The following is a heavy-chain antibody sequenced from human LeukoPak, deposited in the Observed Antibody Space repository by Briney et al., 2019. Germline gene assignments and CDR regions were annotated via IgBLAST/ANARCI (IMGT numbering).Heavy chain of an antibody. CDR3: ARDYGGSSPFDY. Sequence: PGGSLRLSCAASGFTFSNAWMSWVRQAPGKGLEWVGRIKSKTDGGTTDYAAPVKGRFTISRDDSKNTLYLQMNSLRAEDTAVYYCARDYGGSSPFDYWGQGTLVTVSS. CDR1: GFTFSNAW. D-gene: IGHD4-23*01. CDR2: IKSKTDGGTT. V-gene: IGHV3-15*01. J-gene: IGHJ4*02.